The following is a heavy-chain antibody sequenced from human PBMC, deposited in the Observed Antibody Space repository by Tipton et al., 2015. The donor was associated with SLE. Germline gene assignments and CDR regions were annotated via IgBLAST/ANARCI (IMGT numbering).Heavy chain of an antibody. CDR1: GGSVSSGSYY. CDR2: IYYSGST. V-gene: IGHV4-61*01. D-gene: IGHD6-13*01. J-gene: IGHJ4*02. Sequence: LSCTVSGGSVSSGSYYWSWIRQPPGKGLGWIGYIYYSGSTNYNPSLKSRVTISVDTSKNQFSLKLSSVTAADTAVYYCAGDDSTNFDYWGQGTLVTVSS. CDR3: AGDDSTNFDY.